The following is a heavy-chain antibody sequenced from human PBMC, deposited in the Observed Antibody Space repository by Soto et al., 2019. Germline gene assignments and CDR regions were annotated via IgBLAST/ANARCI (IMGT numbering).Heavy chain of an antibody. J-gene: IGHJ6*02. Sequence: AESLKISCKGSGYIFTSYCIGWVRQMPGKGLEWMGSIYPGDSDTRYSPSLQGQVSISADTSISTAYLQWTSLKASDTAMYYCARSRRGAYSSGWYSPSGYYNYGIDVWGQGTKVTVSS. D-gene: IGHD6-19*01. CDR3: ARSRRGAYSSGWYSPSGYYNYGIDV. CDR1: GYIFTSYC. CDR2: IYPGDSDT. V-gene: IGHV5-51*01.